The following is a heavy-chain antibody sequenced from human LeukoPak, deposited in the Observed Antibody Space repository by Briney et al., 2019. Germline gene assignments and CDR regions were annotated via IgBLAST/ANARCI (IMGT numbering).Heavy chain of an antibody. Sequence: PGGSLRLSCAASGFTFSSYGMHWVRQAPGKGLEWVAFIRYDGSNKYYADSVKGRFTISRDNSKNTLYLQMNSLRAGDTAVYSCVRGYCSGGSCYSSPLDYWGQGTLVTVSS. D-gene: IGHD2-15*01. J-gene: IGHJ4*02. CDR3: VRGYCSGGSCYSSPLDY. CDR1: GFTFSSYG. CDR2: IRYDGSNK. V-gene: IGHV3-30*02.